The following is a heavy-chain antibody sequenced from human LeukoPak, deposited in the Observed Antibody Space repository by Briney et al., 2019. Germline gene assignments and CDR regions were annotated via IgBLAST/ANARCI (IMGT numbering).Heavy chain of an antibody. CDR2: TYYSSKWSN. Sequence: SQTLSLTCAISGDSVSSNSASWHWIRQSPSRGLEWLGRTYYSSKWSNDYAVSVKSRITTNPDTSKNQFSLQLNSVTPEDTAVYYCARSYNYYYDYWGQGTLVTVSS. J-gene: IGHJ4*02. V-gene: IGHV6-1*01. CDR3: ARSYNYYYDY. CDR1: GDSVSSNSAS. D-gene: IGHD5-24*01.